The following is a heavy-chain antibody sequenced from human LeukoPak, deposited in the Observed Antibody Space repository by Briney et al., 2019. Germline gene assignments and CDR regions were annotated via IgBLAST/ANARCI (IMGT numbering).Heavy chain of an antibody. D-gene: IGHD3-22*01. Sequence: GSLRLSCAASGFTFSSYWMSWIRQPPGKGLEWIGEINHSGSTNYNPSLKSRVTISVDTSKNQFSLKLSSVTAADTAVYYCARGNVYYYDSSGYYLNYYYGMDVWGQGTMVTVSS. CDR2: INHSGST. J-gene: IGHJ6*02. CDR3: ARGNVYYYDSSGYYLNYYYGMDV. CDR1: GFTFSSYW. V-gene: IGHV4-34*01.